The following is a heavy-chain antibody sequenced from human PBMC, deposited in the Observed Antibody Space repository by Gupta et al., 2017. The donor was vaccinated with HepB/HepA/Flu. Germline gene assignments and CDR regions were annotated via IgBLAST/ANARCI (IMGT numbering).Heavy chain of an antibody. CDR3: ARQPQGREFYFDY. CDR1: GGSISSSSSY. D-gene: IGHD3-10*01. V-gene: IGHV4-39*01. J-gene: IGHJ4*02. CDR2: IYYSGST. Sequence: QLQLQESGPGLVKPSETLSLTCTVSGGSISSSSSYWGWIRQPPGKGLEWIGSIYYSGSTYYNPSLKSRVTISVDTSKNQFSLKVISVTAADTAVYYCARQPQGREFYFDYWGQGTLVTVSS.